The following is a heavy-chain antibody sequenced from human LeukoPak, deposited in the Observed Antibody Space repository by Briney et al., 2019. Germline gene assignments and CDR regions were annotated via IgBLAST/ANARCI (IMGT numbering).Heavy chain of an antibody. D-gene: IGHD3-3*01. CDR1: GYTFTGYY. V-gene: IGHV1-2*02. Sequence: GASVKVSCKASGYTFTGYYMHWVRQAPGQGLEWMGWINPNSGGTNYAQKFQGRVTMTRDTSISTAYMELRSLRSDDTAVYYCARDRYYDFWSGYYGPPNFDYWGQGTLVTVPS. J-gene: IGHJ4*02. CDR3: ARDRYYDFWSGYYGPPNFDY. CDR2: INPNSGGT.